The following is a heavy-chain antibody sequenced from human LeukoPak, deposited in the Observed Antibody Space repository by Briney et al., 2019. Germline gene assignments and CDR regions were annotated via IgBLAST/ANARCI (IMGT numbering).Heavy chain of an antibody. J-gene: IGHJ4*02. CDR2: IKQDGSEK. CDR3: ARDPRFYESSSYYQNANYFDY. D-gene: IGHD3-22*01. Sequence: GGSLRLSCAASGFTFSTYWMAWVRQAPGKGLEWVASIKQDGSEKYYVDFVKGRFTISRDNAKNSLYVQINSLRAEDTAVYYCARDPRFYESSSYYQNANYFDYWGQGTLVTVSS. V-gene: IGHV3-7*01. CDR1: GFTFSTYW.